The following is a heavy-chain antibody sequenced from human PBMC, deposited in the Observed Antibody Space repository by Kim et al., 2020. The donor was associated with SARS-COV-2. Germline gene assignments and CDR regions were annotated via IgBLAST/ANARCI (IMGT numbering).Heavy chain of an antibody. CDR2: TT. J-gene: IGHJ4*02. Sequence: TTYYADAVKGRLTISRDNSKNTFNLQVDSLRAEDTAVYFCAARFGYQFDYWGQGTLVTVSS. CDR3: AARFGYQFDY. D-gene: IGHD6-25*01. V-gene: IGHV3-23*01.